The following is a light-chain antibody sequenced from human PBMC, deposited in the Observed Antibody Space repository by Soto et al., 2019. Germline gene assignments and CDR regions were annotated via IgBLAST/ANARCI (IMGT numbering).Light chain of an antibody. Sequence: ENVLTQSPGTLSLSPGERATLSCRASQSVSRYYLAWYQQKPGQAPRLLIFGASSRATGIPGRFSGSGSGTDFTLTISRLEPEDFAVYYCQQYGSSPYTFGQGT. CDR3: QQYGSSPYT. J-gene: IGKJ2*01. CDR2: GAS. CDR1: QSVSRYY. V-gene: IGKV3-20*01.